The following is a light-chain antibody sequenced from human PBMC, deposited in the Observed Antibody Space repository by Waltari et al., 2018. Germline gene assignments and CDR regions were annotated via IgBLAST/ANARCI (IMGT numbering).Light chain of an antibody. CDR2: EVT. J-gene: IGLJ3*02. CDR3: SSYTTTTTVV. V-gene: IGLV2-14*01. CDR1: SSDVGGYNF. Sequence: QSALTQPASVSGSPGQSITISCTGTSSDVGGYNFVPWYQQHPGKAPKLMIYEVTNRPSGVSNRFSGSKSGNTASLTISGLLAEDEADYYCSSYTTTTTVVFGGGTKLTVL.